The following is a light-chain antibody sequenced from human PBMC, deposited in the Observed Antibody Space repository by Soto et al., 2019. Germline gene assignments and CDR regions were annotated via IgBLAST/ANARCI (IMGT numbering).Light chain of an antibody. Sequence: QSVLTQPPSVSAAPGQKVTISCSGSSSNIGNNYLSWYQQLPGTASKLLIYDNNKRPSGIPDRFSGSKSGTSATLGITGFQTGDEADYYCGTWDSSLSAVVFGGGTKLTVL. CDR2: DNN. V-gene: IGLV1-51*01. CDR1: SSNIGNNY. J-gene: IGLJ2*01. CDR3: GTWDSSLSAVV.